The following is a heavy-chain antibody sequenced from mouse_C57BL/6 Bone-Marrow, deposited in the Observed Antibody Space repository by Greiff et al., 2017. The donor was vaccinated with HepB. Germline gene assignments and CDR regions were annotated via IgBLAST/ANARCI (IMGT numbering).Heavy chain of an antibody. Sequence: DVKLVESGPALVKPSQPVSLPCTVTGYSITNGNHWWNWIRQVSGSKLEWIGYISSSGSTDSNPSLKSRISITRDTSKNQLFLQLNSVTTEDIAKYYCARRKAFQGYFDVWGTGTTVTVSS. V-gene: IGHV3-4*01. J-gene: IGHJ1*03. CDR1: GYSITNGNHW. CDR2: ISSSGST. CDR3: ARRKAFQGYFDV.